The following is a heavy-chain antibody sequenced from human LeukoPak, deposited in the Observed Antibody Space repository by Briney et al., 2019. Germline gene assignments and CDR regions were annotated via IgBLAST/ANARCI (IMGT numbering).Heavy chain of an antibody. J-gene: IGHJ4*02. V-gene: IGHV1-2*02. CDR3: AVSGYDRSGNFDY. CDR1: GYTFTGYY. CDR2: INPNSGGT. Sequence: GASVKVSCKASGYTFTGYYMHWVRQAPGQGLEWMGWINPNSGGTNYAQKFQGRVTMTRVTSISTAYMELSRLRSDDTAVYYCAVSGYDRSGNFDYWGQGTLVTVSS. D-gene: IGHD5-12*01.